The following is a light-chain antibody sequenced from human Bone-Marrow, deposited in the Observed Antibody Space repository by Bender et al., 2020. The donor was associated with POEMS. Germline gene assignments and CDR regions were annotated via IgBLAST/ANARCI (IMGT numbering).Light chain of an antibody. J-gene: IGLJ3*02. CDR3: AAWDAGLSGGV. Sequence: QSVLTQPPSASGTPGQRVTISCSGSNSNMVTNAVNCYHQFPGTAPKLLIYRDNQRPSGVPDRIYAFKSGTSASLAISGLQYEDEAEYYCAAWDAGLSGGVCGGGTKLTVL. V-gene: IGLV1-44*01. CDR2: RDN. CDR1: NSNMVTNA.